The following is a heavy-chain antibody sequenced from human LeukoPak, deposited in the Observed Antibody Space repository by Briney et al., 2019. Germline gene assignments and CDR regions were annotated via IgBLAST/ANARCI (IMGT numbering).Heavy chain of an antibody. J-gene: IGHJ4*02. Sequence: SQTLSLTCAVSGGSISSGGYSWSWIRQPPGKGLEWIGYIYHSGSTYYNPSLKSRVTISVDTSKNQFSLKLSSVTAADTAVYYCARGPYYDFWSGYPYYFDYWGQGTLVTVSS. D-gene: IGHD3-3*01. CDR1: GGSISSGGYS. CDR3: ARGPYYDFWSGYPYYFDY. CDR2: IYHSGST. V-gene: IGHV4-30-2*01.